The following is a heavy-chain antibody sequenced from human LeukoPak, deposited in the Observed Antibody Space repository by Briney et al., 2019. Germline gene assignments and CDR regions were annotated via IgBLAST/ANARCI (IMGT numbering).Heavy chain of an antibody. CDR3: ARDSSGPAY. J-gene: IGHJ4*02. CDR2: IYSAGGT. V-gene: IGHV3-66*01. Sequence: PGGSLRLSCAASGXTVSNNYMSWVRQAPGKGLEWVSVIYSAGGTYYADSVKGRFSISRDNSKNTLYLQMNSLRAEDTAVYYCARDSSGPAYWGQGTLVTVSS. CDR1: GXTVSNNY. D-gene: IGHD3-22*01.